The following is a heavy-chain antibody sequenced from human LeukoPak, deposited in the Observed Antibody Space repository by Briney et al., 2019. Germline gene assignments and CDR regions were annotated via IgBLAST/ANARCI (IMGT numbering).Heavy chain of an antibody. CDR3: ARERSDYDSSGYYLNWFDP. CDR1: GGSISSFY. V-gene: IGHV4-59*12. D-gene: IGHD3-22*01. Sequence: SETLSLTCTVSGGSISSFYWSWLRQPPGKGLEGIGYIYYSGSTYYNPSLKSRDTISVDTSKNQFSLKLSSVTAADTAVYYCARERSDYDSSGYYLNWFDPWGQGTLVTVSS. J-gene: IGHJ5*02. CDR2: IYYSGST.